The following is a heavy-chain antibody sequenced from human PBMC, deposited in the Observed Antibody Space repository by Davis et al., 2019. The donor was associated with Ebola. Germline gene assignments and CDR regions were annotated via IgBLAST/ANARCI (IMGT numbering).Heavy chain of an antibody. D-gene: IGHD4-11*01. CDR1: GFTFSSYW. Sequence: ESLKISCAASGFTFSSYWMSWVRQAPGKGLEWVANIKQDGSEKYYVDSVKGRFTISRDNAKNSLYLQMNSLRAEDTAVYYCALGVQYPQDWGQGTLVTVSS. V-gene: IGHV3-7*01. CDR2: IKQDGSEK. J-gene: IGHJ4*02. CDR3: ALGVQYPQD.